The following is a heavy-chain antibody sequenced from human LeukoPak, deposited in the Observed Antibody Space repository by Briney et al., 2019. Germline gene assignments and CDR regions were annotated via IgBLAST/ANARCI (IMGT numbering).Heavy chain of an antibody. J-gene: IGHJ4*02. Sequence: GGSLRLSCVGSGFSFSSYTMNWVRQAPGKGLEWVSSISGSSNSIHYIDSVEGRFTITRDNAKNSLYLQMNSLRPEDTAMYYCARDTGVAVAAASLDYWGQGTLVTVSS. D-gene: IGHD2-21*01. CDR2: ISGSSNSI. V-gene: IGHV3-21*01. CDR3: ARDTGVAVAAASLDY. CDR1: GFSFSSYT.